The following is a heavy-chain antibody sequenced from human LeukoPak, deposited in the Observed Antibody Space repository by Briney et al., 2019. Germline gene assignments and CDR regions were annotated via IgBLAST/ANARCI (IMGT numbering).Heavy chain of an antibody. CDR1: GGSFSGYY. CDR3: ARAIFYGSGSYYYYYYGMDV. CDR2: INHRGST. J-gene: IGHJ6*02. D-gene: IGHD3-10*01. V-gene: IGHV4-34*01. Sequence: SETLSLTCAVYGGSFSGYYWSWIRQPPGKGLEWIGEINHRGSTNYNPSLKSRVTISVDTSKNQFSLKLSSVTAADTAVYYCARAIFYGSGSYYYYYYGMDVWGQGTTVTVSS.